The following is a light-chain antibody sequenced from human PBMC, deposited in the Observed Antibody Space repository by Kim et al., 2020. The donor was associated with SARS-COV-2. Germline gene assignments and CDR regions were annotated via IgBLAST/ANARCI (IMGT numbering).Light chain of an antibody. CDR3: QKYNGAPWT. Sequence: SASVGDRVTITCRASQGISKDLAWYQQKPGNAPKLLIFAASALQSWVPTRFSGSGSGTDFTLTISSLQPEDVATYYCQKYNGAPWTFGQGTKLEI. V-gene: IGKV1-27*01. CDR1: QGISKD. J-gene: IGKJ1*01. CDR2: AAS.